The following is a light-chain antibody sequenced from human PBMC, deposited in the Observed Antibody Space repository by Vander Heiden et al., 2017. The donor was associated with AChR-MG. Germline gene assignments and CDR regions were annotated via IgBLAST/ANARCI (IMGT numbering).Light chain of an antibody. J-gene: IGKJ1*01. Sequence: DIVMTQSPDSLAVSLGERATIHCKSSQSVLYSSNNKTYLAWYKQKPGQPPSLLIYWKATREAGFPDRFIGSGSGTDFTLSISSLQAEDVAVYYCQQYDSTPWTFAYGTKVGI. CDR3: QQYDSTPWT. CDR1: QSVLYSSNNKTY. CDR2: WKA. V-gene: IGKV4-1*01.